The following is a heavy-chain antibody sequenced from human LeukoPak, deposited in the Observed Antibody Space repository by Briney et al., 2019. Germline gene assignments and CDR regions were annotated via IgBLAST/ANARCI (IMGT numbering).Heavy chain of an antibody. Sequence: GGSLRLSCAASGFTFSSYAMHWVRQAPGKGLEWVAVISYDGSNKYYADSVKGRFTISRDNSKNTLYLQMNSLRAEDTAVYYCASEIISGSFDYWGQGTLVTVSS. CDR2: ISYDGSNK. CDR3: ASEIISGSFDY. D-gene: IGHD1-1*01. J-gene: IGHJ4*02. V-gene: IGHV3-30*04. CDR1: GFTFSSYA.